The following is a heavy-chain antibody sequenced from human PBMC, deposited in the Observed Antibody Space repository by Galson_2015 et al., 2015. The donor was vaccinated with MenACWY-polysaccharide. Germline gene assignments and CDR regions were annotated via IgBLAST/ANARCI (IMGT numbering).Heavy chain of an antibody. J-gene: IGHJ4*02. CDR3: ARGTGDSYGYLGVGDF. CDR2: ISSSSTI. Sequence: SLRLSCAASGFTFSAYSMNWVRQAPGKGLEWVSYISSSSTIYYADSVKGRFTISRDNAKNSLYLQMNSLRAEDTALYYCARGTGDSYGYLGVGDFWGQGTLVTVSS. D-gene: IGHD5-18*01. V-gene: IGHV3-69-1*01. CDR1: GFTFSAYS.